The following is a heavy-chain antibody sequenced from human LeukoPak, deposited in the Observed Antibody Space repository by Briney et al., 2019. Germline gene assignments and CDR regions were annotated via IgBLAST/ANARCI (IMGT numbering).Heavy chain of an antibody. CDR2: INSDGINT. J-gene: IGHJ5*02. CDR1: GFTFSNYW. D-gene: IGHD3-22*01. CDR3: ARDLGHNYDTSDKWFDP. Sequence: GGSPRLSCAASGFTFSNYWMHWVRQAPGKGLVWVSRINSDGINTSYADSVKGRFTISRDNAKNTLNLQMNSLRAEDTAVYYCARDLGHNYDTSDKWFDPWGQGTLVTVSS. V-gene: IGHV3-74*01.